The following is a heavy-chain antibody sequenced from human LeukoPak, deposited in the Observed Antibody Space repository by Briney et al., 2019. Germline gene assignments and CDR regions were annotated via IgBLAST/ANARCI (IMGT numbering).Heavy chain of an antibody. Sequence: PSETLSLTCTVSGGSISSYYWSWIRQPPGKGLEWIGYIYTSGSTNYNPSLKSRVTISVDTSKNQFSLKLSSVTAADTAVYYCARARISPYYDSSGYYYVYYYYYMDVWGKGTTVTVSS. V-gene: IGHV4-4*09. CDR3: ARARISPYYDSSGYYYVYYYYYMDV. J-gene: IGHJ6*03. CDR1: GGSISSYY. D-gene: IGHD3-22*01. CDR2: IYTSGST.